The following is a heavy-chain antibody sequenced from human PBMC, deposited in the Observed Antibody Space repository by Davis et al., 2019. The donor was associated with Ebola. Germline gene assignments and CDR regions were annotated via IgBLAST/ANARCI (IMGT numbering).Heavy chain of an antibody. J-gene: IGHJ4*02. CDR2: IKQDGSEK. D-gene: IGHD6-6*01. CDR3: ARDGSYSSSSGDY. Sequence: GGSLRLSCAASGFTFSSYWMSWVRQAPGEGLEWVANIKQDGSEKYYVDSVKGRFTISRDNAKNSLYLQMNSLRAEDTAVYYCARDGSYSSSSGDYWGQGTLVTVSS. CDR1: GFTFSSYW. V-gene: IGHV3-7*01.